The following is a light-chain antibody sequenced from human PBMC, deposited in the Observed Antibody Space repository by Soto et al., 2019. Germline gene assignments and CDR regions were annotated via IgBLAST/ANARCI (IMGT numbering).Light chain of an antibody. CDR3: QQYNSYPIT. V-gene: IGKV1-5*03. CDR1: QSISSW. J-gene: IGKJ5*01. Sequence: DIQMTQSPSTLSASVGDRVTITCRASQSISSWLAWYQQKPGKAPKLLIYKASSLDSGVPSRFSGSGSGTEYTLNISSLQPDDFATYYCQQYNSYPITFGQGTRLEIK. CDR2: KAS.